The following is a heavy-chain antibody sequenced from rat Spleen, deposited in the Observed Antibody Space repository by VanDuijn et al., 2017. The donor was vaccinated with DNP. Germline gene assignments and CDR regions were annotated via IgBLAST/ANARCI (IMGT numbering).Heavy chain of an antibody. V-gene: IGHV5-25*01. CDR1: GFTFSNYY. CDR3: STLNYYASLSGYFDY. CDR2: ISTGGGNT. Sequence: EVQLVESGGGLVQPGRSMKLSCAASGFTFSNYYMAWVRQAPTKGLEWVASISTGGGNTYYRDSVKGRFTISRDNTKSTLYLQMDSLRSEDTATYYCSTLNYYASLSGYFDYWGQGVMVTVSS. D-gene: IGHD1-12*01. J-gene: IGHJ2*01.